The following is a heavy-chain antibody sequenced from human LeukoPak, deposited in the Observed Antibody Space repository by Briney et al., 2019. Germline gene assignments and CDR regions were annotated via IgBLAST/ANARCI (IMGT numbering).Heavy chain of an antibody. CDR1: GFTFSDYY. Sequence: GGSLRLSCAASGFTFSDYYMSWIRQAPGKGLEWVSYIRSSGSSIYYADSVKGRFTISRDNAKNSLYLQMNSLRAEDTAVYYCARVRIAGDYFDYWGQGTLVTVSS. V-gene: IGHV3-11*01. D-gene: IGHD1-14*01. J-gene: IGHJ4*02. CDR3: ARVRIAGDYFDY. CDR2: IRSSGSSI.